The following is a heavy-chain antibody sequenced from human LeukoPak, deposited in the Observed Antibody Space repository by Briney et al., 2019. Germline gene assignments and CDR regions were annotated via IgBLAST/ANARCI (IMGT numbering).Heavy chain of an antibody. D-gene: IGHD6-6*01. CDR3: AILYGSSLGPYYFDY. V-gene: IGHV1-69*05. Sequence: GASVKVSCKASGGTFSSYAISWLRQAPGQGLEWMGGIIPIFGTANYAQKFQGRVTITTDESTSTAYMELSSLRSEDTAVYYCAILYGSSLGPYYFDYWGQGTLVTVSS. CDR2: IIPIFGTA. J-gene: IGHJ4*02. CDR1: GGTFSSYA.